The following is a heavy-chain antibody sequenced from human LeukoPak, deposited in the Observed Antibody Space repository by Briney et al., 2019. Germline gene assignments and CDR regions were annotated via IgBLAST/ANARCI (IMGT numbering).Heavy chain of an antibody. D-gene: IGHD4-11*01. J-gene: IGHJ4*02. CDR3: ARTVTTRLFYFDY. CDR1: GYSFNKYA. CDR2: INTKTEKT. V-gene: IGHV7-4-1*01. Sequence: GASVKVSCKASGYSFNKYAMNWVRQVPGKGLEWMGWINTKTEKTTYAQAFTGRFVFSLDTSVSTAYLQIDSLQADDTAVYYRARTVTTRLFYFDYWGQGSLVTVSS.